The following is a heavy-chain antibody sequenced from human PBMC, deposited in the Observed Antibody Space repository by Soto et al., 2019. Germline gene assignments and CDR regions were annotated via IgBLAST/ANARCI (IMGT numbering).Heavy chain of an antibody. CDR3: VRIRVGVPHSPAEWWFDP. V-gene: IGHV2-26*01. Sequence: QVTLKESGPVLVKPTETLTLTCTVSGFSLSNARMGVNWIRQPPGKALEWLAHIFSNDEKSYSTSLKSRLTIYKNTSKSQVFLTMTNMDPVDTATYYCVRIRVGVPHSPAEWWFDPWGQGTLVTVSS. CDR1: GFSLSNARMG. D-gene: IGHD3-3*01. CDR2: IFSNDEK. J-gene: IGHJ5*02.